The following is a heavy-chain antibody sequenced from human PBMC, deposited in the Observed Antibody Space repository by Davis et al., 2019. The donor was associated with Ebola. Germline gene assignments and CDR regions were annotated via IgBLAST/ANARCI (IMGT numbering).Heavy chain of an antibody. CDR1: GFAFGDDA. V-gene: IGHV3-33*01. CDR3: ARGSYQLLVYYFDP. Sequence: GESLKISCAASGFAFGDDAMHWVRQAPGKGLEWVASIGYDGNNRYYADSVKGRFTISRDNFKNTLYLQMNGLRADDTAMYHCARGSYQLLVYYFDPWGQGTLVTVSS. J-gene: IGHJ5*02. D-gene: IGHD2-2*01. CDR2: IGYDGNNR.